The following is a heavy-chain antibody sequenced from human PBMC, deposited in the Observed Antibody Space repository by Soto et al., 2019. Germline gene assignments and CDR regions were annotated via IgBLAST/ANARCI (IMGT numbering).Heavy chain of an antibody. D-gene: IGHD6-19*01. Sequence: ASVKVSCKASGYTFTGYYMHWVRQAPGQGLEWMGWINPNSGGTNYAQKFQGWVTMTRDTSISTAYMELSRLRSDDTAVYYCARAPPPGYGSGGYGKYYYYGMDVWGQGTTVTVSS. V-gene: IGHV1-2*04. CDR3: ARAPPPGYGSGGYGKYYYYGMDV. J-gene: IGHJ6*02. CDR1: GYTFTGYY. CDR2: INPNSGGT.